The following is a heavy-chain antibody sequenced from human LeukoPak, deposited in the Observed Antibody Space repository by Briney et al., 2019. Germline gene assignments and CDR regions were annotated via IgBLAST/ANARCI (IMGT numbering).Heavy chain of an antibody. Sequence: TSQTLSLTCTVSGGSISSGSYYWSWIRQPAGKGLEWIGRIYTSGSTNYNPSLKSRVTISVDTSKNQFSLKLSSVTAADTAVYYCARHAPDRHLGELSLIDYWGQGTLVTVSS. CDR2: IYTSGST. CDR1: GGSISSGSYY. CDR3: ARHAPDRHLGELSLIDY. J-gene: IGHJ4*02. D-gene: IGHD3-16*02. V-gene: IGHV4-61*02.